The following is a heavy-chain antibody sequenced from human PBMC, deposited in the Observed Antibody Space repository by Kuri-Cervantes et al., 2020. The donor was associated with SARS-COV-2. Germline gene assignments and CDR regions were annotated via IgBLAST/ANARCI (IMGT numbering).Heavy chain of an antibody. Sequence: SETLSLTCTVSGGSISSGSYYWSWIRQPAGKGLEWIGYIYTSGSTNYNPSLKSRVTISVDTSKNQFSLKLSSVTAADTAVYYCASLTSYWEQLVRGYYFDYWGQGTLVTVSS. D-gene: IGHD6-6*01. J-gene: IGHJ4*02. V-gene: IGHV4-61*10. CDR2: IYTSGST. CDR1: GGSISSGSYY. CDR3: ASLTSYWEQLVRGYYFDY.